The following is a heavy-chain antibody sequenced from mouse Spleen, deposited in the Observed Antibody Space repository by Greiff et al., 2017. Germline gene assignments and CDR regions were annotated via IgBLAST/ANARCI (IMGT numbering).Heavy chain of an antibody. D-gene: IGHD1-1*01. Sequence: EVHLVESGGGLVKPGGSLKLSCAASGFTFSSYTMSWVRQTPEKRLEWVATISSGGSYTYYPDSVKGRFTISRDNAKNTLYLQMSSLKSEDTAMYYCTRDYYYGSSYDYWGQGTTLTVSS. CDR3: TRDYYYGSSYDY. CDR1: GFTFSSYT. V-gene: IGHV5-6-4*01. J-gene: IGHJ2*01. CDR2: ISSGGSYT.